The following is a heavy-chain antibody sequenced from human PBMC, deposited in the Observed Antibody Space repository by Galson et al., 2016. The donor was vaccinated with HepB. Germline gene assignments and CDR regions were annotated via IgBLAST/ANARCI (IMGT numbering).Heavy chain of an antibody. CDR1: GFTFNTYG. V-gene: IGHV3-48*04. CDR2: ISSAGSIK. J-gene: IGHJ5*02. CDR3: ARDYVPGA. Sequence: SLRLSCADSGFTFNTYGMNWVRQAPGKGLEWVSYISSAGSIKYYADSVKGRFTISRDNARHSLYLEMNSLRGEDTAMYYCARDYVPGAWGQGVLVTVSS. D-gene: IGHD3-10*01.